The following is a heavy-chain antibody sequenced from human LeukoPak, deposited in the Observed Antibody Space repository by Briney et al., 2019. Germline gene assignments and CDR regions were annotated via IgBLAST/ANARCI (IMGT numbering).Heavy chain of an antibody. CDR1: GGSISSYY. D-gene: IGHD1/OR15-1a*01. Sequence: SETLSLTCTVSGGSISSYYWSWIRQPPGTGLEWIGYIYYSGSTYYNPSLKSRVTISVDTSKNQFSLKLSSVTAADTAVYYCARGITGTPGDYWGQGTLVTVSS. J-gene: IGHJ4*02. CDR2: IYYSGST. V-gene: IGHV4-59*12. CDR3: ARGITGTPGDY.